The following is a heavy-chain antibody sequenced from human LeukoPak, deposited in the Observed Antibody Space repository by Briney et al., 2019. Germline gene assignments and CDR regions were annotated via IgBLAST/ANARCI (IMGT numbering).Heavy chain of an antibody. CDR2: ISSSSSYI. Sequence: GGSLRLSCAASGFTFSDYSMNWVRQAPGKGLEWVSSISSSSSYIYYADSVKGRFTISRDNAKNSLYLQMNSLRAEDTAVYYCARVIRTEDYYYYMDVWGKGTTVTVSS. J-gene: IGHJ6*03. CDR1: GFTFSDYS. V-gene: IGHV3-21*01. CDR3: ARVIRTEDYYYYMDV. D-gene: IGHD1-14*01.